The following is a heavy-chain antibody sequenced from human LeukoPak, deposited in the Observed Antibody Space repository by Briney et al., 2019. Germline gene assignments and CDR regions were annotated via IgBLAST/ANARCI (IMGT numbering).Heavy chain of an antibody. V-gene: IGHV3-48*01. D-gene: IGHD2-21*02. J-gene: IGHJ3*02. CDR1: GFTFSSYS. CDR2: ISSSSSTI. Sequence: GGSLRLSCAASGFTFSSYSMNWVRQAPGKGLEWVSYISSSSSTIYYADSVKGRFTISRDNAKNSLYLQMNSLRAEDTAVYYCARDLLYCGGDCYSDDAFDIWGQGTMVTVSS. CDR3: ARDLLYCGGDCYSDDAFDI.